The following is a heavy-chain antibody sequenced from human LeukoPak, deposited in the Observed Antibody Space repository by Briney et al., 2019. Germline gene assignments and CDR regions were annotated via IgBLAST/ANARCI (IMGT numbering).Heavy chain of an antibody. V-gene: IGHV3-21*01. J-gene: IGHJ4*02. CDR1: GFTFSGYS. D-gene: IGHD3-10*01. CDR3: ARVVGDCDGEFEY. CDR2: ISSTSNYI. Sequence: PGGSLRLSCAASGFTFSGYSMNWVRRAPGKGLEWVSSISSTSNYIYYADSVKGRFTISRDNAKNSLYLQMNSLRAEDTAVYYCARVVGDCDGEFEYWGQGTLVTVSS.